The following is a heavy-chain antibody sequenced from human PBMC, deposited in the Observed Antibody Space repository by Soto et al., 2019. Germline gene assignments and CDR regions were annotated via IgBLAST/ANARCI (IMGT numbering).Heavy chain of an antibody. J-gene: IGHJ6*02. CDR1: GGSISSYY. Sequence: SETLSLTCTVSGGSISSYYWSWIRQPPGKGLEWIGYIYYSGGTNYNPSLKSRVTISLDTSKNQFSLKLSSVTAADTAVYYCARLVGATPGLDYYYGMDVWGQGTTVTVSS. CDR2: IYYSGGT. V-gene: IGHV4-59*01. D-gene: IGHD1-26*01. CDR3: ARLVGATPGLDYYYGMDV.